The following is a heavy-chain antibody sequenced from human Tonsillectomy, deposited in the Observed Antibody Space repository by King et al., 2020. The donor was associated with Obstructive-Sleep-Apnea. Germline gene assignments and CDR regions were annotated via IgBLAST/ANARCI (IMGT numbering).Heavy chain of an antibody. CDR1: GGSISSFY. Sequence: VQLQESGPGLVKPSETLSLTCTVSGGSISSFYWNWIRQPPGKGLEWIGYIYFSGSTNYNPSLKSRVTISVDTSKNQFSLKLSSVTAADTAVYYCARGVVATIFDYWGQGPLVTVSS. D-gene: IGHD5-12*01. CDR3: ARGVVATIFDY. V-gene: IGHV4-59*01. CDR2: IYFSGST. J-gene: IGHJ4*02.